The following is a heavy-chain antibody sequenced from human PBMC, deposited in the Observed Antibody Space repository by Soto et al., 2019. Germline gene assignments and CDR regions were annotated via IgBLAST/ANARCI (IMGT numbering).Heavy chain of an antibody. CDR3: ASASGITMVRVGFDY. CDR1: GGSISSGDYY. CDR2: IYYSGST. V-gene: IGHV4-30-4*01. J-gene: IGHJ4*02. D-gene: IGHD3-10*01. Sequence: PSETLSLTCTVSGGSISSGDYYWSWIRQPPGKGLEWIGYIYYSGSTYYNPSLKSRVTISVDTSKNQFSLKLSSVTAADTAVYYCASASGITMVRVGFDYWGQGTLVTVSS.